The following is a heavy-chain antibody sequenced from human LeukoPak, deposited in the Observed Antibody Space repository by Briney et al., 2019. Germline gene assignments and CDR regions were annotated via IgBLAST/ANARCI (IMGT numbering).Heavy chain of an antibody. D-gene: IGHD4-23*01. CDR1: SYTLTSYG. J-gene: IGHJ3*02. V-gene: IGHV1-18*01. Sequence: GASVKVSCKASSYTLTSYGISWVRQAPGQGLEWMGWISAYNGNTNYAQKLQGRVTMTTDTSTSTAYMELRSLRSDDTAVYYCARETRTTVVPTAFDIWGQGTMVTVSS. CDR2: ISAYNGNT. CDR3: ARETRTTVVPTAFDI.